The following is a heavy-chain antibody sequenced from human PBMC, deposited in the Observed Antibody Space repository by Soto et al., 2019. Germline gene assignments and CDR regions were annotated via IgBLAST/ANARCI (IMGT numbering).Heavy chain of an antibody. CDR2: ISSGSSTI. CDR3: TRSAYMDV. V-gene: IGHV3-48*01. D-gene: IGHD2-2*01. Sequence: GGSMEISCAASGVTLSTYSVNWVRKATGKGLEWVSYISSGSSTIYYADSVKGRFTISRDNAKNSLYLQMDSLRAEDTAVYYATRSAYMDVWGTGITVTVSS. J-gene: IGHJ6*03. CDR1: GVTLSTYS.